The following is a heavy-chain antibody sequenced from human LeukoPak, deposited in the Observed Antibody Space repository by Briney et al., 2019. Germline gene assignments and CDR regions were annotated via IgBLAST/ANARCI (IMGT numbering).Heavy chain of an antibody. CDR2: ISGSGGNT. V-gene: IGHV3-23*01. D-gene: IGHD2-2*01. Sequence: ARSLTLSCPASGFTFSSYAMSWVRQAPGKVLEWLASISGSGGNTYYAASVKGRFTLSRDNSKNTLYLQVNSLRAEDTAVYYRAKEQYRPMARWPFDYWGKGTLVTVSS. CDR3: AKEQYRPMARWPFDY. CDR1: GFTFSSYA. J-gene: IGHJ4*02.